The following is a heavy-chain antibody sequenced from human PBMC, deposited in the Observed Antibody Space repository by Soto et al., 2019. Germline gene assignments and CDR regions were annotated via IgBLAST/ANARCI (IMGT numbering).Heavy chain of an antibody. Sequence: EVQVLDSGGGLVQPGGSLRLSCAASGFTFTNYPMAWVRQAPAKGLEWVSTISGSGGSTFYADSVKGRFTISRDNSKNTVYLQMNSLRVEDPAVYYCAKRPLKFEGSYFDYWGQGTLVTVSS. CDR2: ISGSGGST. J-gene: IGHJ4*02. V-gene: IGHV3-23*01. D-gene: IGHD3-10*01. CDR3: AKRPLKFEGSYFDY. CDR1: GFTFTNYP.